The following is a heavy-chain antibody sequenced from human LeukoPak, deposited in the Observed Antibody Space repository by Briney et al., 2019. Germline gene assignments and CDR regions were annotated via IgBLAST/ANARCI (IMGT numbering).Heavy chain of an antibody. Sequence: GGSLRLSCAASGFTFSSYWMHWVRQAPGKGLVWVSRINSDGSSTSYADSEKGRFTISRDNAKNTLYLQMNSLRAEDTAVYYCAKDVVSNLYYFDYWGQGTLVTVSS. CDR1: GFTFSSYW. V-gene: IGHV3-74*01. CDR2: INSDGSST. CDR3: AKDVVSNLYYFDY. D-gene: IGHD3-22*01. J-gene: IGHJ4*02.